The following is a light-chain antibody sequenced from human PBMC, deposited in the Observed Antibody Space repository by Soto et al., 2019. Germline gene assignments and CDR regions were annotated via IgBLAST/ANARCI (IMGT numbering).Light chain of an antibody. Sequence: QSVLTQPRSVSRSPGQSVTISCTGTSSDVGGYNYVSWYQQHPGKAPKLMIYEVNNRPSGVSNRFSGSKSGNTASLTISGLQAEEEADYYCSSYTSSSTLVVFGGGTKVTVL. J-gene: IGLJ2*01. V-gene: IGLV2-14*01. CDR1: SSDVGGYNY. CDR2: EVN. CDR3: SSYTSSSTLVV.